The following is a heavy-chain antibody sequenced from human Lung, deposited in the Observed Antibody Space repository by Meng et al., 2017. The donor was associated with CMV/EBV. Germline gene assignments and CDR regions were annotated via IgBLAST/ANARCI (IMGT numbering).Heavy chain of an antibody. D-gene: IGHD3-3*02. Sequence: SVXVSCKASGGTLNSYVIYWVRQAPGQGLEWMGGITPISATVNYAQRFQGRVTLTTDESTNTAYMELTGLRSDDTAVYFCARWSISIQHWGQGTLVTVSS. J-gene: IGHJ1*01. CDR2: ITPISATV. V-gene: IGHV1-69*05. CDR1: GGTLNSYV. CDR3: ARWSISIQH.